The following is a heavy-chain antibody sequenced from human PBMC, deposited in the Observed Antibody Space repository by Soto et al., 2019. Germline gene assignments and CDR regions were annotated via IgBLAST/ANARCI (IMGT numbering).Heavy chain of an antibody. Sequence: SVKVSCKASGGTFSSYTISWVRQAPGQGLEWMGGIIPIFGTANYAQKFQGRVTITADESTSTAYMELSSLRSEDTAAYYCARRNRGGWYYFDYWGQGTLVTVSS. CDR3: ARRNRGGWYYFDY. CDR1: GGTFSSYT. CDR2: IIPIFGTA. V-gene: IGHV1-69*13. D-gene: IGHD3-16*01. J-gene: IGHJ4*02.